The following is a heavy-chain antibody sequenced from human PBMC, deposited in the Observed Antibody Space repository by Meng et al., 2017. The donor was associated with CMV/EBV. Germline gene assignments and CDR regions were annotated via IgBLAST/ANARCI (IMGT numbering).Heavy chain of an antibody. V-gene: IGHV1-69*10. CDR1: GGTFSSYA. Sequence: SVKVSCKASGGTFSSYAISWVRQAPGQGLEWMGGIIPILGIANYAQKFQGRVTITADKSTSTAYMELSSLRSEDTAVYYCATGKLWYYDSSGYGFDYWGQGTLVTVSS. CDR2: IIPILGIA. J-gene: IGHJ4*02. D-gene: IGHD3-22*01. CDR3: ATGKLWYYDSSGYGFDY.